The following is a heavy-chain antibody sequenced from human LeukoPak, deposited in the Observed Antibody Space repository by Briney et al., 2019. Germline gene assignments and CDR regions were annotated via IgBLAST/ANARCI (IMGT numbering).Heavy chain of an antibody. J-gene: IGHJ5*02. CDR1: GYTFTSYY. CDR3: ARLVVYWFDP. D-gene: IGHD2-2*01. V-gene: IGHV1-46*01. CDR2: INPSGGST. Sequence: ASVKVSCKASGYTFTSYYMHWVRQAPGQGLEWMGIINPSGGSTSYAQKFQGRVTITADESTSTAYMELSSLRSEDTAVYYCARLVVYWFDPWGRGTLVTVSS.